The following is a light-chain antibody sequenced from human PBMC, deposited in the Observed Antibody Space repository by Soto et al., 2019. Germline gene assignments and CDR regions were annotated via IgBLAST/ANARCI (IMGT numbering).Light chain of an antibody. CDR3: CSYAGSSTWV. V-gene: IGLV2-23*01. Sequence: QSALTQPASVSGSPGQSITISCTGTSSDVGSYNLVSWYQQHQGKAPKLMIYEGSKRPSGVSNRFSGSKSGNTASLTISGLQAEDEADYYCCSYAGSSTWVFGGGTKPPS. CDR2: EGS. CDR1: SSDVGSYNL. J-gene: IGLJ3*02.